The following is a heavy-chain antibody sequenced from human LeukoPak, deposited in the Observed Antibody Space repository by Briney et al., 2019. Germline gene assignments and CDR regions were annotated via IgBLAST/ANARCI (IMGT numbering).Heavy chain of an antibody. J-gene: IGHJ4*02. D-gene: IGHD1-26*01. Sequence: GGSLRLSRAASGFTFSSYAMHWVRQAPGKGLEWVAVISYDGSSKYYADSVRGRFTISRDNSKNTLYLQMNSLRAEDTAVYYCAKDISGSYSVDYWGQGTLVTVSS. V-gene: IGHV3-30-3*01. CDR3: AKDISGSYSVDY. CDR2: ISYDGSSK. CDR1: GFTFSSYA.